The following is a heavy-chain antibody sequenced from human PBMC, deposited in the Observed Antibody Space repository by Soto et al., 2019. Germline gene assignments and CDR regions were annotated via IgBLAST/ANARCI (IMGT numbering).Heavy chain of an antibody. CDR1: RGTFNSYS. V-gene: IGHV1-69*02. D-gene: IGHD4-17*01. Sequence: QVQLVQSGAEVKQPGSSVKVSCKASRGTFNSYSINWVRQAPGQGLEWMGKMSPTLGIASYAQKFQGRVTITVDKFTSTAYMELNSLRSQDTAVYYCAAHGDALDYWGQGTLVTVSS. CDR2: MSPTLGIA. CDR3: AAHGDALDY. J-gene: IGHJ4*02.